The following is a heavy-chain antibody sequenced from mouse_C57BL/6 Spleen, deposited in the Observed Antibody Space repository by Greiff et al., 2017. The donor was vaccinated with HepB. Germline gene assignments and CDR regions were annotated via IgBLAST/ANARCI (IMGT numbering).Heavy chain of an antibody. D-gene: IGHD2-4*01. V-gene: IGHV1-80*01. Sequence: VQGVESGAELVKPGASVKISCKASGYAFSSYWMNWVKQRPGKGLEWIGQIYPGDGDTNYNGKFKGKATLTADKSSSTAYMQLSSLTSEDSSVYFCARSSIYYDYYFDHWGQGNTPTGSS. CDR1: GYAFSSYW. CDR3: ARSSIYYDYYFDH. J-gene: IGHJ2*01. CDR2: IYPGDGDT.